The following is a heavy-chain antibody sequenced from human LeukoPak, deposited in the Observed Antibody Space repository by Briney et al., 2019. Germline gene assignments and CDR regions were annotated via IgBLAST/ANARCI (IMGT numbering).Heavy chain of an antibody. CDR1: GPTFRTTW. CDR2: MNGEGTTI. Sequence: GGSLRLSCATSGPTFRTTWMHWVRQAPGKGLMWVSRMNGEGTTIDYADSVKGRFTVSRDYAKNTLFLQMNNLRTEDTALYFCATARNFRFEYWGQGSLVIVSA. CDR3: ATARNFRFEY. D-gene: IGHD1-7*01. V-gene: IGHV3-74*01. J-gene: IGHJ4*02.